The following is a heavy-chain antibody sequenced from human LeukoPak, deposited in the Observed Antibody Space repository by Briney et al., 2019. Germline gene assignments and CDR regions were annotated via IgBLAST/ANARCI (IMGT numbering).Heavy chain of an antibody. D-gene: IGHD6-19*01. CDR3: AKDRREAQWSFGTGIFDY. CDR2: ISGRGDST. J-gene: IGHJ4*02. V-gene: IGHV3-23*01. Sequence: GGSLRVSCAASGFTFSSYAMSWVRQAPGKGLEWVSAISGRGDSTYYADSVKGRFTISRDNSKNTLYLQMSSLRAGDTAVYYYAKDRREAQWSFGTGIFDYWGQGTLVTVSS. CDR1: GFTFSSYA.